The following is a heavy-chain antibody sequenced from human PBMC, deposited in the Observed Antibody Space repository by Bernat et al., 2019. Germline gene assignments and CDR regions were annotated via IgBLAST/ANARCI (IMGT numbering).Heavy chain of an antibody. J-gene: IGHJ3*02. Sequence: EVQLLESGGGLVQPGGSLRLSCAASGFTFSSYAMSWVRQAPGKGLEWVSAISGSGGSTYYADSVKGRFTISRDNSKNTLYLQMNSLRAEDTAVYYCAEDSRYSGSYYDAFDIWGQGTMVTVSS. CDR3: AEDSRYSGSYYDAFDI. D-gene: IGHD1-26*01. V-gene: IGHV3-23*01. CDR2: ISGSGGST. CDR1: GFTFSSYA.